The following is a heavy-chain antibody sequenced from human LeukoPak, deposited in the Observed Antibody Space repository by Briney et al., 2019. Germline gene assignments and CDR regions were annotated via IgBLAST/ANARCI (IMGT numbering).Heavy chain of an antibody. CDR1: GYTFISYG. Sequence: ASVKVSCKASGYTFISYGFSWMRQAPGQGLEWIGWVSAYDGNTNSAQKFQGRVTMTTDTSTTTAYMELSSLRSDDTAVYYCARYYGGNSPYFDYWGQGTLLTVSS. CDR3: ARYYGGNSPYFDY. J-gene: IGHJ4*02. V-gene: IGHV1-18*01. CDR2: VSAYDGNT. D-gene: IGHD4-23*01.